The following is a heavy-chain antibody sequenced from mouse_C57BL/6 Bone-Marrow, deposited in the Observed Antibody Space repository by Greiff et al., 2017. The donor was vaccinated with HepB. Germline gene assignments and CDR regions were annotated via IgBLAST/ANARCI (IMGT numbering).Heavy chain of an antibody. V-gene: IGHV1-26*01. D-gene: IGHD1-1*01. Sequence: EVQLQQSGPELVKPGASVKISCKASGYTFTDYYMNWVKQSHGKSLEWIGDINPNNGGTSYNQKFKGKATLTVDKSSSTAYMELRSLTSEDSAVYYCARGYYGSSFLFAYGGQGTLVTVSA. J-gene: IGHJ3*01. CDR3: ARGYYGSSFLFAY. CDR1: GYTFTDYY. CDR2: INPNNGGT.